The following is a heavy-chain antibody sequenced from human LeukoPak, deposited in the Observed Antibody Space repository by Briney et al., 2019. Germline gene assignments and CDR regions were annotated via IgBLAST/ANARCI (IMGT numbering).Heavy chain of an antibody. J-gene: IGHJ4*02. D-gene: IGHD6-19*01. CDR1: GFTFSSNA. CDR2: ISHDGSNK. V-gene: IGHV3-30*18. Sequence: PGRSLRLSRAASGFTFSSNAMHWVRQAPGKGLEWVAVISHDGSNKYYADSVKGRFTISRDNSKNTLYLQMNSLRPEDTAVYYCAKADTSGWYNFDYWGQGTLVTVSS. CDR3: AKADTSGWYNFDY.